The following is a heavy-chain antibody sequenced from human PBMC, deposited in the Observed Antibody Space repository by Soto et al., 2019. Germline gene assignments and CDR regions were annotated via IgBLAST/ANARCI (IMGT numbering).Heavy chain of an antibody. CDR2: VYYSGAS. V-gene: IGHV4-39*01. D-gene: IGHD2-8*01. CDR1: GGSINDDTYY. CDR3: ARLHCPSPGGVPLDP. J-gene: IGHJ5*02. Sequence: QLQLQESGPGLVKPSETLSLTCTVSGGSINDDTYYWGWIRQPPGKGLEWIGSVYYSGASSYNPSLDSRATSSVDTFNQQLALRLRTVSAADTAVYYCARLHCPSPGGVPLDPWGQGTLVIVAS.